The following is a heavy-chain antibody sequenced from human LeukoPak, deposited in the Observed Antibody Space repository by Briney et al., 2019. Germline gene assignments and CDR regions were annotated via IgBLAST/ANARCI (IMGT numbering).Heavy chain of an antibody. CDR3: ARRAGHYYDSSGYYFFDY. Sequence: GESLKISFQGSGYRFTSYWIGWVRQLPGKGLEWMGIIYPGDSDTRYSPSFQGQVTISADKSISTAYLQWSSLKASDTAMYYCARRAGHYYDSSGYYFFDYWGQGTLVTVSS. J-gene: IGHJ4*02. CDR1: GYRFTSYW. CDR2: IYPGDSDT. D-gene: IGHD3-22*01. V-gene: IGHV5-51*01.